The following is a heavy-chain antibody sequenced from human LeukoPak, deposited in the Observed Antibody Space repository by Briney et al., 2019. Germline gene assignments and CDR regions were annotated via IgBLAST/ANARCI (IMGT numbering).Heavy chain of an antibody. V-gene: IGHV3-48*01. CDR2: ISSSSSTI. D-gene: IGHD6-13*01. CDR3: ARDGGSSSRYAFDI. J-gene: IGHJ3*02. CDR1: GFTFSSYA. Sequence: GGSLRLSCAASGFTFSSYAMSWVRQAPGKGLEWVSYISSSSSTIYYADSVKGRFTISRDNAKNSLYLQMNSLRAEDTAVYYCARDGGSSSRYAFDIWGQGTMVTVSS.